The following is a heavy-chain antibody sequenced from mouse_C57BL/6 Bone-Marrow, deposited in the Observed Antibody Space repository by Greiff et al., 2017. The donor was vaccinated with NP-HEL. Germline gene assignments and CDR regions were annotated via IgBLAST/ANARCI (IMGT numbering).Heavy chain of an antibody. J-gene: IGHJ4*01. D-gene: IGHD1-1*01. CDR2: IRNKANGYTT. CDR3: ARTMPGSSFYAMDY. Sequence: EVQVVESGGGLVQPGGSLSLSCAASGFTFTDYYMSWVRQPPGKALEWLGFIRNKANGYTTEYSASVKGRFTISRDNSQSILYLQMNDLRAEDSATYYCARTMPGSSFYAMDYWGQGTSVTVSS. V-gene: IGHV7-3*01. CDR1: GFTFTDYY.